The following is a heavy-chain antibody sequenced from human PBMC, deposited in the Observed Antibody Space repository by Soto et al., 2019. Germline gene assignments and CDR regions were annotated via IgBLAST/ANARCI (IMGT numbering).Heavy chain of an antibody. CDR2: ISSSSSYI. CDR1: RFTFSSYS. CDR3: VRYLPGYSYGYGLGY. D-gene: IGHD5-18*01. V-gene: IGHV3-21*01. J-gene: IGHJ4*02. Sequence: GGSPRLSCAASRFTFSSYSMNWVRQAPGKGLEWVSSISSSSSYIYYADSVQGRFTISRDNAKNSLYLQMNSLRAEDTAAYYCVRYLPGYSYGYGLGYCGQGTL.